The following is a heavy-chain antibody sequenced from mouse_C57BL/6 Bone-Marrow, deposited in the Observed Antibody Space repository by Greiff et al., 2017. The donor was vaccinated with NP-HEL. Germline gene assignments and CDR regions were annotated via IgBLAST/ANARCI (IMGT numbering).Heavy chain of an antibody. D-gene: IGHD4-1*02. CDR3: ARYRASTGTRAMDY. CDR2: INPSSGYT. V-gene: IGHV1-7*01. J-gene: IGHJ4*01. Sequence: QVQLKESGAELAKPGASVTLSCKASGYPFTSYWMHWVKQRPGQGLEWIGYINPSSGYTKYNQKFKDKATLTADKSSSTAYMQLSSLTYEDSAVYYCARYRASTGTRAMDYWGQGTSVTVSS. CDR1: GYPFTSYW.